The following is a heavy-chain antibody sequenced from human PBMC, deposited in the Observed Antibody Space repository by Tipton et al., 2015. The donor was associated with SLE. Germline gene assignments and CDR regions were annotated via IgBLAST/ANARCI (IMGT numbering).Heavy chain of an antibody. CDR1: GFSFSTYN. D-gene: IGHD6-19*01. CDR3: ARAPRYSSGYYYYMDV. V-gene: IGHV3-30*14. CDR2: ISNNGHTK. J-gene: IGHJ6*03. Sequence: RSLRLSCAASGFSFSTYNMHWVRQAPGKGLEWVAFISNNGHTKYYADSVKGRFTISRDNSKNTLYLQMNSLRAEDTAVYYCARAPRYSSGYYYYMDVWGKGTTVTVSS.